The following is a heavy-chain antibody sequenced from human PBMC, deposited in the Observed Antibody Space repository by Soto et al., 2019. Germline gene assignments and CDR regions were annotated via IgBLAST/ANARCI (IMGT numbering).Heavy chain of an antibody. V-gene: IGHV4-39*01. CDR3: ARDFFDSSDYTTNWFDP. CDR2: IYHTGNA. J-gene: IGHJ5*02. D-gene: IGHD3-22*01. Sequence: PSETMSLTCTVSGGSISNSRFYWAWNRKPPGEGLEWIGSIYHTGNAYYNPSLKSRVTISVDTSKNQFSLKLTSVTAADAALYYCARDFFDSSDYTTNWFDPWGQGTLVTVSS. CDR1: GGSISNSRFY.